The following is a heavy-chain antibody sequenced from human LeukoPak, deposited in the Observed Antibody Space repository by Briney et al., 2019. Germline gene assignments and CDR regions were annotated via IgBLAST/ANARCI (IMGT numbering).Heavy chain of an antibody. CDR1: GFTFSSYA. V-gene: IGHV3-23*01. D-gene: IGHD3-9*01. CDR2: ISGSGGST. J-gene: IGHJ4*02. CDR3: AKRRTGYYMRTWLPFGIDY. Sequence: GGSLRLSCAASGFTFSSYAMSWVRQAPGKGLGWVSAISGSGGSTYYADSVKGRFTISRDNSKNTLYLQMNSLRAEDTAVYYCAKRRTGYYMRTWLPFGIDYWGQGTLVTVSS.